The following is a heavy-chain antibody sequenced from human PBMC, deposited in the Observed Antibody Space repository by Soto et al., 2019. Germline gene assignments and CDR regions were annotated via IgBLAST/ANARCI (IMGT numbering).Heavy chain of an antibody. D-gene: IGHD2-15*01. CDR2: INPNSGGT. CDR3: ARDPTYCSGGSCLGGAFDI. Sequence: ASVKVSCKASGYTFTGYYMHWVRQAPGQGLEWMGWINPNSGGTNYAQKFQGWVTMTRDTSISTACMELSRLRSDDTAVYYCARDPTYCSGGSCLGGAFDIWGQGTMVTVSS. CDR1: GYTFTGYY. V-gene: IGHV1-2*04. J-gene: IGHJ3*02.